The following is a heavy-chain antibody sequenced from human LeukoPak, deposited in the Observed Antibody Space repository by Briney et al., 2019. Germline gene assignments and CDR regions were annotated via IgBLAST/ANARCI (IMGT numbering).Heavy chain of an antibody. CDR1: GFTFSSYN. V-gene: IGHV3-21*01. CDR2: ISSSSSYI. J-gene: IGHJ4*02. D-gene: IGHD3-10*01. Sequence: GGSLRLSCAASGFTFSSYNMNWVRQAPGKGLEWVSSISSSSSYIYYADSVKGRFTISRDNAKNSLYLQMNSLRAEDTAVYYCARGQHYYGSESYPEWGQGTLVTVSS. CDR3: ARGQHYYGSESYPE.